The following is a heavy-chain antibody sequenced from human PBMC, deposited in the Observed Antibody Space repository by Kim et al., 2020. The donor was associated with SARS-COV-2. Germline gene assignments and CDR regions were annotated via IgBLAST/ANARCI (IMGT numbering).Heavy chain of an antibody. CDR1: GYTFTSYG. V-gene: IGHV1-18*01. CDR3: ARTFITIFGVVIRFDP. CDR2: ISAYNGNT. J-gene: IGHJ5*02. Sequence: ASVKVSCKASGYTFTSYGISWVRQAPGQGLEWMGWISAYNGNTNYAQKLQGRVTMTTDTSTSTAYMELRSLRSDDTAVYYCARTFITIFGVVIRFDPWGQGTLVTVSS. D-gene: IGHD3-3*01.